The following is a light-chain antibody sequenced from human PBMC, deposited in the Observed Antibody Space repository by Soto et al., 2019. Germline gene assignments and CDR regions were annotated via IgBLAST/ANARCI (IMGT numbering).Light chain of an antibody. CDR2: GNT. J-gene: IGLJ3*02. Sequence: QAVVTQPPSVSGAPGQTVTISCPGSSSNIGAGYHVHWYMQLPGKAPKLLIFGNTNRPSGVPDRFSGSRSGSSASLAISGLQAEDEADYYCQTYDKSLGGWVFGGGTKVTVL. CDR1: SSNIGAGYH. CDR3: QTYDKSLGGWV. V-gene: IGLV1-40*01.